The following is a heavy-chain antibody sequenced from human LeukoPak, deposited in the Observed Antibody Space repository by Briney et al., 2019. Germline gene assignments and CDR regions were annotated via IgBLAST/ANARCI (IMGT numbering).Heavy chain of an antibody. CDR1: GFTFDDYG. V-gene: IGHV3-20*04. D-gene: IGHD1-26*01. Sequence: GGSLRLSCAASGFTFDDYGMSWVRQAPGKGLEWVSGINWNGGSTGYADSVKGRFTISRDNAKNSLYLQMNSLRAEDTALYYCARLDPPVGRDGGYWDYYYYYYMDVWGKGTTVTVSS. J-gene: IGHJ6*03. CDR2: INWNGGST. CDR3: ARLDPPVGRDGGYWDYYYYYYMDV.